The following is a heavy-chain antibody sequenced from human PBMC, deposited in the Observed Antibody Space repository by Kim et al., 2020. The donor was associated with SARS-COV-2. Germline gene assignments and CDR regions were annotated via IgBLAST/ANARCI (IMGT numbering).Heavy chain of an antibody. J-gene: IGHJ4*02. V-gene: IGHV4-34*01. D-gene: IGHD5-12*01. Sequence: SETLSLTCAVYGGSFSGYYWSWIRQPPGKGLEWIGEINHSGSTNYNPSLKSRVTISVDTSKNQFSLKLSSVTAADTAVYYCARRLVKRYSGYVSISVYYFDYWGQGTLVTVSS. CDR2: INHSGST. CDR1: GGSFSGYY. CDR3: ARRLVKRYSGYVSISVYYFDY.